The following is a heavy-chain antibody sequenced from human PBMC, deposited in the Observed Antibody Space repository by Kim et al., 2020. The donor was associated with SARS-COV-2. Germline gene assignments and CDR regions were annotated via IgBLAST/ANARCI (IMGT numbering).Heavy chain of an antibody. CDR2: IWYDGSNK. J-gene: IGHJ3*02. Sequence: GGSLRLSCAASGFTFSSYGMHWVRQAPGKGLEWVAVIWYDGSNKYYADSVKGRFTISRDNSKNTLYLQMNSLRAEDTAVYYCARVLSTVGGVGAFDIWGQGTMVTVSS. CDR1: GFTFSSYG. V-gene: IGHV3-33*01. CDR3: ARVLSTVGGVGAFDI. D-gene: IGHD4-17*01.